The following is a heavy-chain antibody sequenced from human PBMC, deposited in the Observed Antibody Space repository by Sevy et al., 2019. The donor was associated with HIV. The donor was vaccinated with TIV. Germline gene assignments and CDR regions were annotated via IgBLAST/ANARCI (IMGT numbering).Heavy chain of an antibody. J-gene: IGHJ6*02. D-gene: IGHD4-17*01. CDR1: GFIFRNYA. Sequence: GGSLRLSCAASGFIFRNYAVHWVRQAPGKGLEWLAIISFDGTNKYYADSVKGRFTVSRDNAKNTLYLQMNSLRTEDTAIYYCARGNSPSVTTAPLYYCYGLDVWGQGTTVTVSS. CDR2: ISFDGTNK. CDR3: ARGNSPSVTTAPLYYCYGLDV. V-gene: IGHV3-30-3*01.